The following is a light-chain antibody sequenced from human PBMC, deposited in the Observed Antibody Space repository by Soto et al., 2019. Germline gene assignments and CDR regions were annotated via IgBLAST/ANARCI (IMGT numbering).Light chain of an antibody. CDR3: AAWDDSLSGRVV. Sequence: QSVLTQPRSASGSPGQRVTISCSGSSSNIGSNYVYWYQQLPGTAPKLLIYRNNQRPSGVPDRFSGSKSGTSASLAISGLRSEDEADYYCAAWDDSLSGRVVFGGGTKVTVL. CDR2: RNN. V-gene: IGLV1-47*01. J-gene: IGLJ2*01. CDR1: SSNIGSNY.